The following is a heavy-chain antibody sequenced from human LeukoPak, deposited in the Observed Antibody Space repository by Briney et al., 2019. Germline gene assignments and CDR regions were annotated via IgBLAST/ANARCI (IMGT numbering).Heavy chain of an antibody. CDR3: ARVGPRPTMVRGAIMSPYVPDY. Sequence: ASVKVSCKASGYSFTRYGISWVRQAPGQGLEWMGWISAYNGNTNYAQKLQGRVTMTTDTSTSTAYMELRSLRYDDTAVYYCARVGPRPTMVRGAIMSPYVPDYWGQGTLVTVSS. J-gene: IGHJ4*02. CDR2: ISAYNGNT. CDR1: GYSFTRYG. D-gene: IGHD3-10*01. V-gene: IGHV1-18*01.